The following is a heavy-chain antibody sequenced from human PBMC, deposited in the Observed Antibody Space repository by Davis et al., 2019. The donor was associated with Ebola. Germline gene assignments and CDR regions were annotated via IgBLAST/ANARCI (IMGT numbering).Heavy chain of an antibody. J-gene: IGHJ6*02. Sequence: ASVKVSCKASGYTFTSYYMHWVRQAPGQGLEWMGIINPSGGNTRYAQKFQGRVTMTRDTSTSTVYMELSSLRSEDTAVYYCARGLRFLEWLYYYYGMDVWGQGTTVTVSS. CDR2: INPSGGNT. V-gene: IGHV1-46*01. D-gene: IGHD3-3*01. CDR1: GYTFTSYY. CDR3: ARGLRFLEWLYYYYGMDV.